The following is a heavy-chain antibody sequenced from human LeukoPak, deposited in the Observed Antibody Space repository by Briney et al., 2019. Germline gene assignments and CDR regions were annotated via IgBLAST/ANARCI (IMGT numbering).Heavy chain of an antibody. D-gene: IGHD2-2*01. CDR2: INPSGGST. Sequence: GASVKVSCKASGYTFTSYYMHWVRQAPGQGLEWMGIINPSGGSTSYAQKFQGRVTMTTDTSTSTAYMELRSLRSDDTAVYYCARDAVGVVVPAAISHYYYGMDVWGQGTTVTVSS. V-gene: IGHV1-46*01. CDR1: GYTFTSYY. CDR3: ARDAVGVVVPAAISHYYYGMDV. J-gene: IGHJ6*02.